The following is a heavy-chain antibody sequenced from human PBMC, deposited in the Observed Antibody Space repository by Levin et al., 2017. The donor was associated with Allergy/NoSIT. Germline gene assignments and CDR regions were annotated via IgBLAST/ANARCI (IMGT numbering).Heavy chain of an antibody. CDR2: IQQDGSET. J-gene: IGHJ4*02. CDR1: GFTFSSYW. V-gene: IGHV3-7*01. D-gene: IGHD2-21*01. CDR3: ARLGFCGGVTCRTSFDY. Sequence: GGSLRLSCAASGFTFSSYWMTWVRQPPGRGLEWVANIQQDGSETFYVDSVKGRFTISRDNTKKSLYLQMNNLRAEDTALYFCARLGFCGGVTCRTSFDYWGQGVLVTVSS.